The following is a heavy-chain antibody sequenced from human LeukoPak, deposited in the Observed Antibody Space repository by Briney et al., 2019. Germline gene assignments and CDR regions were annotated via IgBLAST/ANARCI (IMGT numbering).Heavy chain of an antibody. V-gene: IGHV1-46*01. CDR3: ARGLGGSGSYFLTFDY. CDR2: ISPSGGSS. CDR1: GYTFPSYY. J-gene: IGHJ4*02. Sequence: GASVKVSCKASGYTFPSYYMHWVRQAPGQGLEWMGIISPSGGSSGYAQKFQGRVTMTRDTSTSTAYMELRSLRSDDTAVYYCARGLGGSGSYFLTFDYWGQGTLVTVSS. D-gene: IGHD1-26*01.